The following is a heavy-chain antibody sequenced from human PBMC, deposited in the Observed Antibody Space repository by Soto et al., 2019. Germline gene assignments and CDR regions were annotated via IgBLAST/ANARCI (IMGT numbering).Heavy chain of an antibody. CDR2: IYHSGST. CDR1: GGSISSGGYS. J-gene: IGHJ5*02. D-gene: IGHD3-9*01. CDR3: ARTYYDILTGYPDPHWFDP. V-gene: IGHV4-30-2*01. Sequence: SLTCAVSGGSISSGGYSWSWIRQPPGKGLEWIGYIYHSGSTYYNPSLKSRVTISVDRSKNQFSLKLSSVTAADTAVYYCARTYYDILTGYPDPHWFDPWGQGTLVTVSS.